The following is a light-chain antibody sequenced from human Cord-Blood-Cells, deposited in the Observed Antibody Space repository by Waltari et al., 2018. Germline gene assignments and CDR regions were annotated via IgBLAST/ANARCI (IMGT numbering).Light chain of an antibody. CDR3: SSYAGSNNLV. CDR1: SSDVGGYNS. J-gene: IGLJ2*01. V-gene: IGLV2-8*01. Sequence: QSALTQPPSPSGSPGQSVTISCTGTSSDVGGYNSVSWYQQHPGKAPKLMIYEVSKRPSGVPDRFSGSKSGNTASLTVSGLQAEDEADYYCSSYAGSNNLVFGGGTKLTVL. CDR2: EVS.